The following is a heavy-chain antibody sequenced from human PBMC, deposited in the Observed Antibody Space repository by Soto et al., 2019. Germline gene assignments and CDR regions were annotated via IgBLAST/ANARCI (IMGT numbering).Heavy chain of an antibody. CDR2: INTSGGSP. CDR1: GYTFTIYY. CDR3: ARGGRHSDYYYYYGMDV. J-gene: IGHJ6*02. Sequence: QVQLVQSGAEVKKPGASVKVSCKAFGYTFTIYYIHWVRQAPGQGLEWMGVINTSGGSPTYAQKFQDRVTMTRDTSTSTVYMELSSLRSEDTAVYYCARGGRHSDYYYYYGMDVWRQGTTVTVSS. D-gene: IGHD6-25*01. V-gene: IGHV1-46*01.